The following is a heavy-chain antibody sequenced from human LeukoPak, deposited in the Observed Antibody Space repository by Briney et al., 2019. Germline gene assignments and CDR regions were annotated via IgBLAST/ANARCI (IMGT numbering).Heavy chain of an antibody. D-gene: IGHD2-21*01. V-gene: IGHV3-30-3*01. CDR2: VSYDGSNN. Sequence: PGRSLRLSCAASGSTFSNYAMHWVRQAPGKGLEWVAVVSYDGSNNYHADSVKGRFTISRDNSKNTLYLQMNSLRAEDTAVYYCAKDGRYSGRAYYFDYWGQGTLVTVSS. CDR3: AKDGRYSGRAYYFDY. CDR1: GSTFSNYA. J-gene: IGHJ4*02.